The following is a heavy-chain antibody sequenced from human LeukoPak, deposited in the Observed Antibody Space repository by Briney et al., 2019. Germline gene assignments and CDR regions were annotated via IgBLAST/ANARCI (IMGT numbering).Heavy chain of an antibody. D-gene: IGHD5-24*01. Sequence: GGSLRLSCAASGFTFSSYWMSWIRQAPGKGLEWVSYISSSGSTIYYADSVKGRFTISRDNAKNSLYLQMNSLRAEDTAVYYCASGGRDGYWGAFDIWGQGTMVTVSS. CDR1: GFTFSSYW. J-gene: IGHJ3*02. CDR2: ISSSGSTI. CDR3: ASGGRDGYWGAFDI. V-gene: IGHV3-11*04.